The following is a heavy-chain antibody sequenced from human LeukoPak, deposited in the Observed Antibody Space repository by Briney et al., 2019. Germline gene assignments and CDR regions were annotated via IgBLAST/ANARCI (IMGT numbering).Heavy chain of an antibody. CDR2: IYSGGST. Sequence: GGSLRLSCAASGFTVSSNYMSWVRKAPGKGLEWVSVIYSGGSTYYADSVKGRFTISRDNSKNTLCLQMNSLRAEDTAVYYCARDLTGDNWFDPWGQGTLVTVSS. V-gene: IGHV3-53*01. CDR3: ARDLTGDNWFDP. CDR1: GFTVSSNY. J-gene: IGHJ5*02.